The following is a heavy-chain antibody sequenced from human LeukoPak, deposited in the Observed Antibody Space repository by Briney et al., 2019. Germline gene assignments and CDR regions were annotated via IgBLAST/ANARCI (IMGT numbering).Heavy chain of an antibody. CDR2: ISSSGSST. CDR3: AREDGSQLDY. CDR1: GFTFSNYE. V-gene: IGHV3-48*03. J-gene: IGHJ4*02. D-gene: IGHD1-26*01. Sequence: GGSLRLSCATSGFTFSNYEMSWVRQTPGKGLEWVSYISSSGSSTYYADSVKGRFTISRDNAKSSLCQQMDSLRAGDTAVYYCAREDGSQLDYWGRGTLVTVSS.